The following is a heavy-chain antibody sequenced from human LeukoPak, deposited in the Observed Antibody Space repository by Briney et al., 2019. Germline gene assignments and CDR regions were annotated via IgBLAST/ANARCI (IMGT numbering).Heavy chain of an antibody. CDR3: ARAGSSGWYGEY. CDR1: GGSINSYY. Sequence: SETLSLTCSVSGGSINSYYWKWIRQPPGKGLEWIGYIGYNGNTNYSPSLKSRVTMSADTSKNQFSLKLTSVTPADTAVYYCARAGSSGWYGEYWGQGTLVTVSS. V-gene: IGHV4-59*01. CDR2: IGYNGNT. D-gene: IGHD6-19*01. J-gene: IGHJ4*02.